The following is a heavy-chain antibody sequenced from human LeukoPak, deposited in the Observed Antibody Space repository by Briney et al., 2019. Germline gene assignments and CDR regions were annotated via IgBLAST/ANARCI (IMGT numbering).Heavy chain of an antibody. CDR1: GYTFTGYY. CDR2: INPNSGGT. Sequence: ASVKVSCKASGYTFTGYYMHWVRQAPGQGLEWMGWINPNSGGTNYAQKFQGRVTMTRDTSISTAYMELSRLRSDDTAVYYCARALGLTGTTLKTPWGQGTLVTVSS. CDR3: ARALGLTGTTLKTP. J-gene: IGHJ5*02. V-gene: IGHV1-2*02. D-gene: IGHD1-7*01.